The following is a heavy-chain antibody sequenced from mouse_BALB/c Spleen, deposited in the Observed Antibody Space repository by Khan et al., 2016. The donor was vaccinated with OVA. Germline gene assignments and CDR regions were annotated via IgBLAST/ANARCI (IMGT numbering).Heavy chain of an antibody. CDR1: GYTFTSYT. J-gene: IGHJ3*01. Sequence: VQLQQSGAELARPGASVKMSCKASGYTFTSYTIHWVKQRPGKGLEWIGYINPPNIYTNYNQKFRDKATLTADKSSRTAYMQRSSLTSEDSAVYYCSRVGSYHGNYGAWFAYWGQGTLVTVSA. D-gene: IGHD2-10*01. CDR2: INPPNIYT. CDR3: SRVGSYHGNYGAWFAY. V-gene: IGHV1-4*01.